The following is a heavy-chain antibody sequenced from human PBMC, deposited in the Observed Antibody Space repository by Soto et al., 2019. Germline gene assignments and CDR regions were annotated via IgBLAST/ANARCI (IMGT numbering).Heavy chain of an antibody. D-gene: IGHD2-15*01. J-gene: IGHJ6*02. V-gene: IGHV3-15*07. CDR1: GFTFSNAW. CDR2: IKSKTDGGTT. CDR3: TTKVGYCSGGSCYYYYYGMDV. Sequence: EVQLVESGGGLVKPGGSLRLSCAASGFTFSNAWMNWVRQAPGKGLEWVGRIKSKTDGGTTDYAAPVKGRFTISRDDSKNTLYLQMNSLKTADTAVYYCTTKVGYCSGGSCYYYYYGMDVWGQGTTVTVSS.